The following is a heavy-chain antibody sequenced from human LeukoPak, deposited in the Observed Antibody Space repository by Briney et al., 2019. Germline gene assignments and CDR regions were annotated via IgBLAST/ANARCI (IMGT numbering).Heavy chain of an antibody. CDR3: ARDSSDDAFDI. V-gene: IGHV4-61*01. Sequence: SETLSLTCTVSGDSISSGNYWSWIRQPPGKGLEWIGYIYYSRSTNYNPSLKSRVTISVDTSKNQFSLKLSSVTAADTAVYYCARDSSDDAFDIWGQGTMVTVSS. D-gene: IGHD6-25*01. CDR2: IYYSRST. CDR1: GDSISSGNY. J-gene: IGHJ3*02.